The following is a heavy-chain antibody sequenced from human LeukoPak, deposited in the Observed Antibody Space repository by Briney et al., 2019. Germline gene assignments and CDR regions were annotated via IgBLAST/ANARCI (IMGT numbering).Heavy chain of an antibody. J-gene: IGHJ4*02. V-gene: IGHV1-2*02. D-gene: IGHD3-9*01. CDR2: INPNSGGT. CDR3: ARVTYYDILTSYYINYFDY. CDR1: GYTFTGYY. Sequence: ASVKVSCKASGYTFTGYYMHWVRQAPGQGLEWMGWINPNSGGTNYAQKFQGRVTMTRDTSISTAYMELSRLRSDDTAVYYCARVTYYDILTSYYINYFDYWGQGTLVTVSS.